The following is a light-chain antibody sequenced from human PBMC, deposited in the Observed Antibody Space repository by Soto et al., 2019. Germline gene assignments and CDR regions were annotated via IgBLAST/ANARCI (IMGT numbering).Light chain of an antibody. CDR1: SSDVGGYNY. V-gene: IGLV2-14*01. CDR2: GVS. J-gene: IGLJ2*01. Sequence: QSVLTQPASVSGSPGQSITISCTGTSSDVGGYNYVSWYQQHPGKAPKLMIYGVSNRPSGVSNRFSGSKSGNTASLTISGLQAEDEADYYCSSYTSSSTHVVFGGGTQLTVL. CDR3: SSYTSSSTHVV.